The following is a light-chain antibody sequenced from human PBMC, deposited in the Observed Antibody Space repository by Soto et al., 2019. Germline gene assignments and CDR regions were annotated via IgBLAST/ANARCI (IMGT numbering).Light chain of an antibody. J-gene: IGKJ2*01. V-gene: IGKV2-30*02. Sequence: DVVMTQSPLSLSVTLGQPASISCRSSQSLVHSDGNTYFLWFQQRPGQSPRRLIYKVSNRDAGAPDRFSGSGSGVDFTLKISRVEVADVGVYYCLQATHRPYTFGQGTNLEIK. CDR3: LQATHRPYT. CDR2: KVS. CDR1: QSLVHSDGNTY.